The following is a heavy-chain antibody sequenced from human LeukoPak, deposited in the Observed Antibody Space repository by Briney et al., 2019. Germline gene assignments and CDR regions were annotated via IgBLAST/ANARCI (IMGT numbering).Heavy chain of an antibody. CDR3: ARVGSSTWYESDY. V-gene: IGHV1-46*01. CDR2: INPSGGST. Sequence: ASAKVSCKASGFVFTGYGFTWVRQAPGQGLEWMGIINPSGGSTSYAQKFQGRVTMTRDTSTSTVYMELSSLRSEDTAVYYCARVGSSTWYESDYWGQGTLVTVSS. J-gene: IGHJ4*02. D-gene: IGHD6-13*01. CDR1: GFVFTGYG.